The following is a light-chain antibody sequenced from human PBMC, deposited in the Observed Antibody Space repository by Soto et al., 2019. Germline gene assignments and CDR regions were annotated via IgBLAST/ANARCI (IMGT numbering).Light chain of an antibody. Sequence: AIQLTQSPSSLSASVGDRVTITCRASQGISSALAWYQQKPGKAPNLLIYDASSLESGVPSRFSGSGSGTDFPPTISSRQPEDFATFYCKQFNSYPYTLGQGPKREIK. CDR2: DAS. CDR3: KQFNSYPYT. CDR1: QGISSA. J-gene: IGKJ2*01. V-gene: IGKV1-13*02.